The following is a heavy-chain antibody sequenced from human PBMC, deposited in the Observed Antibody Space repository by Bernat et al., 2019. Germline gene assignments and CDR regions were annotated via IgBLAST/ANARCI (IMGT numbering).Heavy chain of an antibody. Sequence: EVQLVESGGGLIQPGGSLRLSCEASGFIFSNAYMGWVRQAPGKGLEWVANIKEDGSETFYVDSVKGRFTISRDNAKNSLYLQMNSLRAEDTAVYYCARGLSGYSGYYRGGFDYWGQGTLVTVSS. J-gene: IGHJ4*02. D-gene: IGHD5-12*01. CDR3: ARGLSGYSGYYRGGFDY. CDR1: GFIFSNAY. CDR2: IKEDGSET. V-gene: IGHV3-7*02.